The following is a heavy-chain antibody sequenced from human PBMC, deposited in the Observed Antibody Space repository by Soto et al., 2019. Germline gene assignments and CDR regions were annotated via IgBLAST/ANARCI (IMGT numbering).Heavy chain of an antibody. J-gene: IGHJ6*02. D-gene: IGHD3-3*01. Sequence: QVQLVQSGAEVKKPGSSVKVSCKASGGTFSSYAISWVRQAPGQGLEWMGGIIPIFGTANYAQKFQGRVTITADESTSTAYMELSSLRSEDTAGYYWARAITIFGVAPDWYDGMDVWGQGTTVTVSS. V-gene: IGHV1-69*01. CDR3: ARAITIFGVAPDWYDGMDV. CDR2: IIPIFGTA. CDR1: GGTFSSYA.